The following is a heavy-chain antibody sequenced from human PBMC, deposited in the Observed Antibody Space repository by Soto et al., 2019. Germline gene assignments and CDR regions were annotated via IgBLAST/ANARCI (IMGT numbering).Heavy chain of an antibody. J-gene: IGHJ3*02. D-gene: IGHD5-12*01. CDR3: ASQSGYATDAFDI. V-gene: IGHV4-59*01. CDR1: GGSISSYY. Sequence: SETLSLTCTVSGGSISSYYWSWIRQPPGKGLEWIGYIYYSGSTNYNPSLKSRVTISVDTSKNQFSLKLSSVTAADTAVYYCASQSGYATDAFDIWGQGTMVTVS. CDR2: IYYSGST.